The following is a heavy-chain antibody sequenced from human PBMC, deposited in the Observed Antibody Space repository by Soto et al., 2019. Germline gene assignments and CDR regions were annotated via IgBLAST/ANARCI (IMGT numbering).Heavy chain of an antibody. Sequence: GGSLRLSCAASGFTVSSNYMSWVRQAPGKGLEWVSVIYSGGSTYYADSVKGRFTISRDNSKNTLYLQMNSLRAEDTAVYYCARDRGGEDFDYWGQGTLVTVSS. V-gene: IGHV3-66*01. CDR3: ARDRGGEDFDY. CDR2: IYSGGST. D-gene: IGHD2-15*01. J-gene: IGHJ4*02. CDR1: GFTVSSNY.